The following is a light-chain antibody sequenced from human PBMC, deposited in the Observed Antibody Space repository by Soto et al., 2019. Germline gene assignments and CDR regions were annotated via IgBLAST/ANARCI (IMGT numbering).Light chain of an antibody. Sequence: IQMTQSPSSLSASVVDRGTITCRASQSTSSYLAWYQQKPGKAPKLLIYQASSLENGVPSRFSGSGSGTEFSLTISSLQPDDFATYYCQQYSSHSTFGQGTKVDIK. CDR2: QAS. V-gene: IGKV1-5*03. CDR3: QQYSSHST. CDR1: QSTSSY. J-gene: IGKJ1*01.